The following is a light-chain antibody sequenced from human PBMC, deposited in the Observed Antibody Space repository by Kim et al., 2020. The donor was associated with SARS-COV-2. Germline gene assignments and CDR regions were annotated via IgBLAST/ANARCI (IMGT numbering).Light chain of an antibody. CDR3: QQYKTYPFT. J-gene: IGKJ4*02. CDR2: GAS. Sequence: ASVGDRVTLACRASQDRDTWVAWYQQKPGAAPKSLIYGASNLQNEVPSRFNGSGSGTDFTLTITNLKPEDFATYYCQQYKTYPFTFGGGTKVDIK. V-gene: IGKV1D-16*01. CDR1: QDRDTW.